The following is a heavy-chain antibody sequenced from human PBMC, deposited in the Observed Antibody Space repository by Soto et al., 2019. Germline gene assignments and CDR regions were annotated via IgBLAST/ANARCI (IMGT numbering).Heavy chain of an antibody. V-gene: IGHV1-69*12. CDR1: GGTFNTFA. D-gene: IGHD3-3*01. CDR3: ARDKERHRLGGNEWYAMDI. J-gene: IGHJ6*02. CDR2: IIPIFRTP. Sequence: QVQLVQSGAEVKKPGSSVKVSCKASGGTFNTFAISWVRQAPGQGFEGLGGIIPIFRTPDYAQKFQARVTIIADDSASTAHRELSSLSSEETAVYYCARDKERHRLGGNEWYAMDIWGQGTTVTVSS.